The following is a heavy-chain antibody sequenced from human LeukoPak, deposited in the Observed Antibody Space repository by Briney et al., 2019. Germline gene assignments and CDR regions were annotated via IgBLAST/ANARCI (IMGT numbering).Heavy chain of an antibody. D-gene: IGHD1-26*01. Sequence: GGSLRLSCAASGFTLNTHYGMSWIRQAPGKGLEWVSTITASGDFTNYTASVKGRFTISRDISKNTLYLQMNSLRVEDTAVYYCAKDPGGSYDYWGQGTLVTVSS. CDR3: AKDPGGSYDY. V-gene: IGHV3-23*01. CDR1: GFTLNTHYG. CDR2: ITASGDFT. J-gene: IGHJ4*02.